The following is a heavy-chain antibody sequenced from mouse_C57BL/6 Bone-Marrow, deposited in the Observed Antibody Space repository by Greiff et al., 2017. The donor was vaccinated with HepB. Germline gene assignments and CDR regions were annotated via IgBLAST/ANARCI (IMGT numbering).Heavy chain of an antibody. Sequence: VQLQQSGAELVKPGASVKMSCKASGYTFTSYWITWVKQRPGQGLEWIGDIYPGSGSTNYNEKFKSKATLTVDTSSSTAYMQLSSLTSEDSAVYYCARGGLRRASMDYWGQGTSVTVSS. CDR2: IYPGSGST. V-gene: IGHV1-55*01. D-gene: IGHD2-4*01. CDR3: ARGGLRRASMDY. J-gene: IGHJ4*01. CDR1: GYTFTSYW.